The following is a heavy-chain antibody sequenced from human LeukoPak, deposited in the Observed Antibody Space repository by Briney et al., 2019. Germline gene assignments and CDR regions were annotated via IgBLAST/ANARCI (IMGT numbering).Heavy chain of an antibody. V-gene: IGHV1-2*02. CDR1: GYTFTSYG. J-gene: IGHJ4*02. Sequence: ASVKVSCKASGYTFTSYGISWVRQAPGQGLEWMGWINPNSGGTNYAQKFQGRVTMTRDTSISTAYMELSRLRSDDTAVYYCATDQRGRPQLGYWGQGTLVTVSS. CDR2: INPNSGGT. CDR3: ATDQRGRPQLGY. D-gene: IGHD5-18*01.